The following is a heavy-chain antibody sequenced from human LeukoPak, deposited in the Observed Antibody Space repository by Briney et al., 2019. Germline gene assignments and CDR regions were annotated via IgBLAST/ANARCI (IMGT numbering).Heavy chain of an antibody. J-gene: IGHJ4*02. Sequence: KPSETLSLTCTVSGYSISSGYYWGWIRQPPGKGLEWIGSIFHSANTYYNPSLKSRVTISVDTSKNQFSLKMSSVTAADTAVYYCARDGIAARPMDYWGQGTLVTVSS. V-gene: IGHV4-38-2*02. CDR3: ARDGIAARPMDY. CDR1: GYSISSGYY. D-gene: IGHD6-6*01. CDR2: IFHSANT.